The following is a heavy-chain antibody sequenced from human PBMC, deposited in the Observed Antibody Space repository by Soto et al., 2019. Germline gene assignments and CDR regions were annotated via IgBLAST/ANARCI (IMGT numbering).Heavy chain of an antibody. Sequence: GGSLRLSCAASGFTFSSYGMHWVRQAPGKGLEWVAVIWYDGSNKYYADSVKGRFTISRDNSKNTLYLQMNSLRAEDTAVYYCARDDLGYYYYYGMDVWGQGTTVTVSS. J-gene: IGHJ6*02. V-gene: IGHV3-33*01. CDR3: ARDDLGYYYYYGMDV. CDR1: GFTFSSYG. CDR2: IWYDGSNK.